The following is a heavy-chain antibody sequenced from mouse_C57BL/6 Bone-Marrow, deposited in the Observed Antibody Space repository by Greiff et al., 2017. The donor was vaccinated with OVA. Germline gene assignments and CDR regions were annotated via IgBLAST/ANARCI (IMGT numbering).Heavy chain of an antibody. CDR2: IHPNSGST. V-gene: IGHV1-64*01. CDR1: GYTFTSYW. J-gene: IGHJ2*01. CDR3: ATLSGGVEY. Sequence: VQLQQPGAELVKPGASVKLSCKASGYTFTSYWMHWVKQRPGQGLEWIGMIHPNSGSTDYNEKFKSKATLTVDKSSSTAYMQLRSLTSEDSAVYYCATLSGGVEYWGKGTTLTVAS. D-gene: IGHD6-2*01.